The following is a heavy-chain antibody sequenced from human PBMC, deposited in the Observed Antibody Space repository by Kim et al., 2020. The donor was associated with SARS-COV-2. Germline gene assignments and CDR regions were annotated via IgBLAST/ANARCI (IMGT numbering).Heavy chain of an antibody. CDR3: ARGRDGSGSSYDP. D-gene: IGHD3-10*01. CDR1: GFTSSTSA. J-gene: IGHJ5*02. V-gene: IGHV3-30*04. CDR2: TSYDGSRK. Sequence: GGSLRLSCAASGFTSSTSAMNWVRQAPGKGLEWVAVTSYDGSRKYYADSVKGRSTISRDNSKNTLYLQMNSLRPEDTAMYYCARGRDGSGSSYDPWGQGTLVTVSS.